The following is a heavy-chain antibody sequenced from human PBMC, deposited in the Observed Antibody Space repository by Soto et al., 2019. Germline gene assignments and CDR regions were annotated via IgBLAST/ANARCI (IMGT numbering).Heavy chain of an antibody. Sequence: QVQLVQSGAEVKKPGSSVKVSYKASGDTFTTNSLNWVRQAPGQGLEWMGGIIPVVGTTKYAQKYQDRVTSTGDKSTNTAYMELSSLRSDDTAVYYCARGLLYATTYFDCWGQGTPVTVSS. J-gene: IGHJ4*02. V-gene: IGHV1-69*06. CDR3: ARGLLYATTYFDC. CDR1: GDTFTTNS. D-gene: IGHD2-8*01. CDR2: IIPVVGTT.